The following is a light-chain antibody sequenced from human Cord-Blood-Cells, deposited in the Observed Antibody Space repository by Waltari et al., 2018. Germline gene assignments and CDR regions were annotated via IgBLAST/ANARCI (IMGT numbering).Light chain of an antibody. CDR1: QSISSY. CDR3: QQSYSNPRT. CDR2: AAS. J-gene: IGKJ1*01. Sequence: DIQMTESPFSLSASVGDRVTITCRASQSISSYLNWYQQKPGKAPKLLIYAASSLQSGVPSRFSGSGSGTDFTLTISSLQHEDFATYYCQQSYSNPRTFGQGTKVEIK. V-gene: IGKV1-39*01.